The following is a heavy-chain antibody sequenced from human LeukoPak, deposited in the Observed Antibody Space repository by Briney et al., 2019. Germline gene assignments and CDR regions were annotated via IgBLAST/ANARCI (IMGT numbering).Heavy chain of an antibody. CDR3: ARDNMALQPPWSHPAAGNDY. J-gene: IGHJ4*02. V-gene: IGHV1-18*01. CDR2: ISAYNGNT. Sequence: ASVKVSCKASGYTFTSYGISWVRQAPGQGLEWMGWISAYNGNTNYAQKLQGRVTMTTDTSTSTAYMELRSLRSDDTAVYYCARDNMALQPPWSHPAAGNDYWGQGTLVPVSS. CDR1: GYTFTSYG. D-gene: IGHD6-13*01.